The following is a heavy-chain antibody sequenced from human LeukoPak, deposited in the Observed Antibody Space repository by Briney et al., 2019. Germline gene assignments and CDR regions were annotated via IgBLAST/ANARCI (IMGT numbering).Heavy chain of an antibody. CDR1: GFTFSSYS. V-gene: IGHV3-48*01. Sequence: PGGSLRLSCAASGFTFSSYSMNWVRQAPGKGLEWVSYISSSSSTIYYADSVKGRFTISRDNAKNSLYLQMNSLRAEDTAVYYCARGYSGYLYYFGYWGQGTLVTVSS. CDR3: ARGYSGYLYYFGY. CDR2: ISSSSSTI. D-gene: IGHD5-12*01. J-gene: IGHJ4*02.